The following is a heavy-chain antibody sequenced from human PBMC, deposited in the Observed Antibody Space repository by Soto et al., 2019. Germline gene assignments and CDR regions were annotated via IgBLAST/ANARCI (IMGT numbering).Heavy chain of an antibody. D-gene: IGHD3-22*01. CDR1: HGSISDYY. CDR2: VYYTGST. Sequence: QVQLQESGPGLVKPSETLSLTCTVSHGSISDYYWSWIRQPPGKGLEWIGYVYYTGSTNYNPSLKSRVTMSVDTFKSQFSLRLSSVTAADTAVYFCARSMYNSALNWFGPWGQGLMVSVSS. CDR3: ARSMYNSALNWFGP. J-gene: IGHJ5*02. V-gene: IGHV4-59*01.